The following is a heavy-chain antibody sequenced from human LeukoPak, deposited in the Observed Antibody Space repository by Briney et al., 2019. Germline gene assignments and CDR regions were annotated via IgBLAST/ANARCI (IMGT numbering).Heavy chain of an antibody. CDR1: GGSISSYY. CDR3: AGHTYTGLGDY. Sequence: SETLSLTCTVSGGSISSYYWSWIRQPPGKGLEWIGYIYYSGSTNYYPSLKSRVTISVDTSKNQFSLKLSSVTAADTAVYYCAGHTYTGLGDYWGQGTLVTVSS. CDR2: IYYSGST. J-gene: IGHJ4*02. D-gene: IGHD6-19*01. V-gene: IGHV4-59*01.